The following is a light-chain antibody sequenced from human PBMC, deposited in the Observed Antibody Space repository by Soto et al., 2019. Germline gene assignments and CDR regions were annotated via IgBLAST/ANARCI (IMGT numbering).Light chain of an antibody. Sequence: QSALTQPRSVSGSPGQSVTISXTGTISDVXGXNYVSWYQHHPDKAPKLLISDVTKRPSWVPDLFYCSKSGNTASLTISELQSEDEADYYCSSYAGNNNLVFGGGTKLTVL. CDR2: DVT. CDR1: ISDVXGXNY. J-gene: IGLJ2*01. CDR3: SSYAGNNNLV. V-gene: IGLV2-11*01.